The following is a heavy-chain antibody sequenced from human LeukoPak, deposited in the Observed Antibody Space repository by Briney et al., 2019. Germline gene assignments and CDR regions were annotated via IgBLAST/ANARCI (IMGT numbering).Heavy chain of an antibody. CDR3: ARASVAGIFDY. J-gene: IGHJ4*02. CDR2: IYYSGST. D-gene: IGHD6-19*01. CDR1: GGSISSYY. V-gene: IGHV4-59*01. Sequence: RSSETLSLTCTVSGGSISSYYWSWIRQPPGKGLEWIGYIYYSGSTNYNPSLKSRVTISVDTSKNQFSLKLSSVTAADTAVYYCARASVAGIFDYWGQGTLVTVSS.